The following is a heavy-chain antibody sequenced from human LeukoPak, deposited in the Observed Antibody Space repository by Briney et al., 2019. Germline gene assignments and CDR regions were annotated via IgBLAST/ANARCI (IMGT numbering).Heavy chain of an antibody. CDR2: INPSGGST. CDR3: ARLAYCGGDCRNWFDP. J-gene: IGHJ5*02. Sequence: GASVKVSCKVSGYTFTSYYMHWVRQAPGQGLEWMGIINPSGGSTSYAQKFQGRVTMTRDTSTSTVYMELSSLRSEDTAVYYCARLAYCGGDCRNWFDPWGQGTLVTVSS. D-gene: IGHD2-21*02. V-gene: IGHV1-46*01. CDR1: GYTFTSYY.